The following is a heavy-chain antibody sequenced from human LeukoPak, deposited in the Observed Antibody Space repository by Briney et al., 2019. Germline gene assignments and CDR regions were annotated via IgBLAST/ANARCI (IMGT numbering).Heavy chain of an antibody. V-gene: IGHV1-18*04. J-gene: IGHJ5*02. Sequence: GASVKVSCKASGYTFTSYGISWVRQAPGQGLEWMGWLSAYNGNTNYAQKLQGRVTMTTDTSTSTAYMELRSLRSDDTAVYYCARDGGTYYYGSGRDPRFDPWGQGTLVTVSS. CDR3: ARDGGTYYYGSGRDPRFDP. CDR1: GYTFTSYG. CDR2: LSAYNGNT. D-gene: IGHD3-10*01.